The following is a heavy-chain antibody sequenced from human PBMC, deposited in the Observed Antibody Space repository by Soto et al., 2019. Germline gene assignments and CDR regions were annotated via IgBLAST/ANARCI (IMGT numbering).Heavy chain of an antibody. D-gene: IGHD2-21*02. CDR2: ITGSGGTI. V-gene: IGHV3-23*01. CDR3: AKDAVYGDGLWLVAD. CDR1: GFTFSKYA. J-gene: IGHJ4*02. Sequence: DVQLLESGGGLVQPGGSLRLSCAASGFTFSKYAMIWVRQAPGKGQEWVSGITGSGGTIEYADSVKGRFTISRDNSKNTVYQQMNSLRAEDTAMYYCAKDAVYGDGLWLVADWGQGTPVTVS.